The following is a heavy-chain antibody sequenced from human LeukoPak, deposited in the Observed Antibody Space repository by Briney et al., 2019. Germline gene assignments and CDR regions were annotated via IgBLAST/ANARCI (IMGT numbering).Heavy chain of an antibody. J-gene: IGHJ1*01. D-gene: IGHD6-19*01. CDR1: GFTFSSYA. CDR2: ISYDGSNK. Sequence: GGSLRLSCAASGFTFSSYAMHWVRQAPGKGLEWVAVISYDGSNKYYADSVKGRFTISRDNSKNTLYLQMNSLRAEDTAVYYCARVAVQWLPAEYFQHWGQGTLVTVSS. V-gene: IGHV3-30-3*01. CDR3: ARVAVQWLPAEYFQH.